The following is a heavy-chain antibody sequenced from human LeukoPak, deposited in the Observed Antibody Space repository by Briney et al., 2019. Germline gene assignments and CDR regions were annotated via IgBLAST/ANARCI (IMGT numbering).Heavy chain of an antibody. CDR2: INTDSGGT. CDR3: SRHVVTLVRGVNNRKEDWFDP. CDR1: GYSFNTYY. Sequence: GASVKVSCKASGYSFNTYYMNWVRQAPGQGLEWLGWINTDSGGTNHAQKFLGRVTMTRDKANSTAYLELSGLRSDDTAVYYCSRHVVTLVRGVNNRKEDWFDPWGQGTLVSVSS. V-gene: IGHV1-2*02. J-gene: IGHJ5*02. D-gene: IGHD3-10*01.